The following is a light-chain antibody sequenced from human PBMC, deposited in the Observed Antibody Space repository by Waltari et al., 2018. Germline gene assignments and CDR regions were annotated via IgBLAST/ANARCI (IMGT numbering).Light chain of an antibody. Sequence: DIMMTQSPDVLAVSLGERASIQCKPSQRVLDYFNNKDSLAWYQQKAGQPPRLLIHWASTRETGVPDRFSGSGSGTDFTLTISSLQAEDAALYYCQQYYGPPYNFGQGTRLEIK. CDR2: WAS. CDR3: QQYYGPPYN. V-gene: IGKV4-1*01. CDR1: QRVLDYFNNKDS. J-gene: IGKJ2*01.